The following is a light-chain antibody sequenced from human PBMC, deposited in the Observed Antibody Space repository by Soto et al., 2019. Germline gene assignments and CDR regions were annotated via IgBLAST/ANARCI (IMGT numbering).Light chain of an antibody. J-gene: IGLJ2*01. V-gene: IGLV2-14*01. Sequence: QSALTQPASVSGSPGQSITLSCTGTSSDIGGLYNYVSWYQQHPGKAPKLLIYYVNDRPSGVSDRFSGSKSGNTASLTISGLQAEDVSVYFCSAYSSGATHVVFGGGTKVTVL. CDR1: SSDIGGLYNY. CDR2: YVN. CDR3: SAYSSGATHVV.